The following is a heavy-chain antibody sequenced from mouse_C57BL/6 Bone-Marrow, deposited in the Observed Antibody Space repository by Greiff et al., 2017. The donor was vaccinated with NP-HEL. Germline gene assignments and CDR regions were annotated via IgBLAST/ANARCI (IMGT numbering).Heavy chain of an antibody. CDR1: GFTFSDYG. V-gene: IGHV5-17*01. J-gene: IGHJ2*01. Sequence: EVQGVESGGGLVKPGGSLKLSCAASGFTFSDYGMHWVRQAPEKGLEWVAYISSGSSTIYYADTVQGRFTISRDNAKNTLFLQMTSLRSEDTAMYYCARDAILGNSDYWGQGTTLTVSS. CDR2: ISSGSSTI. CDR3: ARDAILGNSDY.